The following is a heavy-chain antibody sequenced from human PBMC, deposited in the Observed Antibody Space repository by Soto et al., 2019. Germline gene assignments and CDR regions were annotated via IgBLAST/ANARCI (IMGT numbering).Heavy chain of an antibody. CDR2: IWYDGSNK. J-gene: IGHJ6*02. Sequence: QLQLVESGGGVVQPGRSLRLSCAASGFTFSSYGMHWVRQAPGKGLEWVAVIWYDGSNKYYADCVKGRFIISRDNSKNTLYLQMNSLRAEDTAVYYCARELGYCSSTSCYKGYYGMDVWGPGTTVTVS. D-gene: IGHD2-2*02. CDR3: ARELGYCSSTSCYKGYYGMDV. CDR1: GFTFSSYG. V-gene: IGHV3-33*01.